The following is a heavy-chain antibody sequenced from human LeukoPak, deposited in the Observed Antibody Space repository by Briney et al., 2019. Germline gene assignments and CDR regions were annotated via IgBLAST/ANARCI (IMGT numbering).Heavy chain of an antibody. CDR2: LYYSGST. CDR1: GDSISSHY. D-gene: IGHD5-24*01. J-gene: IGHJ4*02. CDR3: ARGLIVGRWLQLGY. V-gene: IGHV4-59*11. Sequence: SETLSLTCTVSGDSISSHYWSWLRQPPGKGLEWIGYLYYSGSTNYNPSLKSRVTISVDTSNNQFSLKLDSVTAADTAVYYCARGLIVGRWLQLGYWGQGTLVTVSS.